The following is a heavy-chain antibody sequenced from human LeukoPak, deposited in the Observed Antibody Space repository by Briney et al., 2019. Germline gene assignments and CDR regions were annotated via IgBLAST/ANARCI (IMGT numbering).Heavy chain of an antibody. CDR3: ARVSVGFLEWLLHDKCDAFDI. CDR1: GYTFTGYY. D-gene: IGHD3-3*01. V-gene: IGHV1-2*02. J-gene: IGHJ3*02. Sequence: GASVKVSCKASGYTFTGYYMHWVRQAPGQGLEWMGWINPNSGGTNYALKFQGRVTMTRDTSISTAYMELSRLRSDDTAVYYCARVSVGFLEWLLHDKCDAFDIWGRGTMVTVSS. CDR2: INPNSGGT.